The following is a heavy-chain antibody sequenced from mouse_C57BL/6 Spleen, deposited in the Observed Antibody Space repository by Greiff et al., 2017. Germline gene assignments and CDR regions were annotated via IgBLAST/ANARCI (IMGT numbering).Heavy chain of an antibody. D-gene: IGHD2-4*01. CDR3: ANYEYDSYDAFDY. Sequence: VQLQQPGAELVKPGASVKLSCKASGYTFTSYWMHWVKQRPGRGLEWIGRIDPNSGGTKYTEKFKSKATLTVDTSSSTASMQLSSLTSEDSAVYYCANYEYDSYDAFDYWGQGTSVTVSS. J-gene: IGHJ4*01. V-gene: IGHV1-62-3*01. CDR2: IDPNSGGT. CDR1: GYTFTSYW.